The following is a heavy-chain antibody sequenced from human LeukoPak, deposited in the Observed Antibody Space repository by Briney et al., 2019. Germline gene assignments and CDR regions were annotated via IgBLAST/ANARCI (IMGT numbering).Heavy chain of an antibody. CDR2: IYYSGST. D-gene: IGHD5-18*01. Sequence: SETLSLTCTVSGGSISSYYWSWIRQPPGKGLEWIGYIYYSGSTNYNPSLKSRVTISVDTSKNQFSLKLSSVTAADTAVYYCARLDTAMVIRFDYWGQGTLVTVSS. CDR3: ARLDTAMVIRFDY. CDR1: GGSISSYY. J-gene: IGHJ4*02. V-gene: IGHV4-59*08.